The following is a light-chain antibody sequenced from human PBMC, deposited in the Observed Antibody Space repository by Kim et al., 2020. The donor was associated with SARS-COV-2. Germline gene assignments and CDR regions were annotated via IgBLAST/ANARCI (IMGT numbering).Light chain of an antibody. CDR1: NADVGGSNH. J-gene: IGLJ3*02. V-gene: IGLV2-14*03. CDR3: SSSTASKTSLV. Sequence: QSALTQPASVSGSPGQSVAISCTGTNADVGGSNHVSWYQHHPGGAPKLIIYDVNKRPSRVSNRFSGSKSGNTASLTISGLQSDDEALYYCSSSTASKTSLVFGRGTQLTVL. CDR2: DVN.